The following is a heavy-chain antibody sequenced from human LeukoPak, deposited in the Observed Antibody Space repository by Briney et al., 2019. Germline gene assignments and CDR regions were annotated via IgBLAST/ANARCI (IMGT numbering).Heavy chain of an antibody. D-gene: IGHD1-7*01. CDR2: ISYDGSNK. Sequence: GGSLRLSCAASGFTFSSYAVHWVRQAPGKGLEWVAVISYDGSNKYYADSVKGRFTISRDNSKNTLYLQMNSLRAEDTAVYYCARDDRLELPLELDYWGQGTLVTVSS. V-gene: IGHV3-30-3*01. J-gene: IGHJ4*02. CDR3: ARDDRLELPLELDY. CDR1: GFTFSSYA.